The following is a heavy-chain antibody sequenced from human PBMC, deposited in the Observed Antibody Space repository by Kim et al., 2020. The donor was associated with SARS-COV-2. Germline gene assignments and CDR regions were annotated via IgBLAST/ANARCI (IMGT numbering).Heavy chain of an antibody. CDR3: QLSGVSHSYYFYAMDV. V-gene: IGHV3-30*03. Sequence: GGSLRLSCAASGLTFSTFGMHWVRQAPGKGLEWVAVISYDGTKNYYADSVKGRFTIPRDNSKNTLYLQMNSLRAEDTAVYYCQLSGVSHSYYFYAMDVWGQGTTVTVSS. CDR1: GLTFSTFG. D-gene: IGHD1-26*01. CDR2: ISYDGTKN. J-gene: IGHJ6*02.